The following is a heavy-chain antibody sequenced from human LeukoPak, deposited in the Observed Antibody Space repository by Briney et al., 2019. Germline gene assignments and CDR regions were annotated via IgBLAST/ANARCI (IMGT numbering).Heavy chain of an antibody. J-gene: IGHJ3*02. CDR3: ARNDDVFDI. V-gene: IGHV3-7*01. D-gene: IGHD1-1*01. CDR2: IDQDETEK. Sequence: PGGSLRLSCAASGFPFHNYWMTWVRQAPGKGLEWVANIDQDETEKYYVDSVKGRFTISRDNAKNSLYLQMNSLRAEDTAVYYCARNDDVFDIWGQGTMVTVSS. CDR1: GFPFHNYW.